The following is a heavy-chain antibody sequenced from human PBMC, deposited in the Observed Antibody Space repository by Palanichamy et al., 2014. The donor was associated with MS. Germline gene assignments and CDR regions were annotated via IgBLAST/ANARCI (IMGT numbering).Heavy chain of an antibody. J-gene: IGHJ6*02. V-gene: IGHV1-58*01. CDR2: IVVGSGNT. D-gene: IGHD2-15*01. Sequence: QLVQSGPEVKKPGTSVKVSCKASGFTFTSSAVQWVRQARGQRLEWIGWIVVGSGNTNYAQKFQERVTITRDMSTSTAYTELSSLRSEDTAVYYCAAGFDATAPPDYYYYGMDVWGQGTTVTVSS. CDR1: GFTFTSSA. CDR3: AAGFDATAPPDYYYYGMDV.